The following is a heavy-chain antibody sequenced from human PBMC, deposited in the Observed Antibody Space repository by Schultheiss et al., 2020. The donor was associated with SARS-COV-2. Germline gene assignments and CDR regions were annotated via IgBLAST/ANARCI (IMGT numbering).Heavy chain of an antibody. Sequence: SETLSLTCTVSGGSISSGGYYWSCIRQPPGKGLEWIGEINHSGSTNYNPSLKSRVTISVDTSKNQFSLKLSSVTAADTAVYYCARRLITIFGVVPGMDVWGQGTTVTVSS. CDR2: INHSGST. CDR1: GGSISSGGYY. V-gene: IGHV4-39*07. J-gene: IGHJ6*02. D-gene: IGHD3-3*01. CDR3: ARRLITIFGVVPGMDV.